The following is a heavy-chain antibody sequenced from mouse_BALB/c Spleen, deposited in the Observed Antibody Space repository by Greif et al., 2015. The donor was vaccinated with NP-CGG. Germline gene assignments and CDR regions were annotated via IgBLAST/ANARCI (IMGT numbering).Heavy chain of an antibody. D-gene: IGHD2-4*01. Sequence: LVESGAELAKPGASVKMSCKASGYTFTSYWMHWVKQRPGQGLEWIGYINPSTGYTEYNQKFKDKATLTADKSSSTAYMQLSSLTSEDSAVYYCARDYDYWYCDVWGAGTTVTVSS. CDR2: INPSTGYT. V-gene: IGHV1-7*01. CDR1: GYTFTSYW. J-gene: IGHJ1*01. CDR3: ARDYDYWYCDV.